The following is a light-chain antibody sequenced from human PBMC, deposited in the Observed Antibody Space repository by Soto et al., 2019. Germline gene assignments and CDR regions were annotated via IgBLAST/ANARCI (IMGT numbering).Light chain of an antibody. CDR2: DTS. CDR3: QQYGDLPPT. CDR1: QTVRNNY. J-gene: IGKJ1*01. V-gene: IGKV3-20*01. Sequence: EFVLTQSPGTLSLSPGERATLSCRASQTVRNNYLAWYQQKPGQAPRLLIYDTSNRATGIPARFSGSGSGTDFTLTISRLEPEDFVVYHCQQYGDLPPTFGQGTKVDIK.